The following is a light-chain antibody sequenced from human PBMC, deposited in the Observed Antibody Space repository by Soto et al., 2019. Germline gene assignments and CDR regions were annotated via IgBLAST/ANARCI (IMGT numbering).Light chain of an antibody. J-gene: IGKJ4*01. Sequence: DIVLTQSLGTLSLYPGERATLSCRARQSVSSYLAWYQQKPGQAPRLLIYGASTRATGIPARFSGSGSGTEFTLTISRLQSEDFAVYYCQQYNNWPPITFGGGTKVDIK. CDR1: QSVSSY. V-gene: IGKV3-15*01. CDR2: GAS. CDR3: QQYNNWPPIT.